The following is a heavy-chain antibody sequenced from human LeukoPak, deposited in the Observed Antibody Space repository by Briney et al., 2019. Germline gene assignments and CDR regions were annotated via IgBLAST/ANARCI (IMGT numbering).Heavy chain of an antibody. D-gene: IGHD6-19*01. CDR2: ISGSGGST. J-gene: IGHJ4*02. Sequence: GGSLRHSCAASGFTFSSYAMSWVRQAPGKGLEWVSAISGSGGSTYYADSVKGRFTISRDNSKNTLYLQMNSLRAEDTAVYYCAVGEYSSGWYEDYWGQGTLVTVSS. CDR1: GFTFSSYA. CDR3: AVGEYSSGWYEDY. V-gene: IGHV3-23*01.